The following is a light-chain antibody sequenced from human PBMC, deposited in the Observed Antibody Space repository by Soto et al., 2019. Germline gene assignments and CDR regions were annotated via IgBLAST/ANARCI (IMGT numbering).Light chain of an antibody. CDR1: QSISRG. Sequence: DIQMTECASTLSSSFGHIFTISCRSSQSISRGLAWYQQKPGKDPNVLIYDASTLESGVPSRFSGSGSGTEFPLTISSLQPEDFATYYCQHYSNVWAFGQGTKVDTK. J-gene: IGKJ1*01. CDR2: DAS. V-gene: IGKV1-5*01. CDR3: QHYSNVWA.